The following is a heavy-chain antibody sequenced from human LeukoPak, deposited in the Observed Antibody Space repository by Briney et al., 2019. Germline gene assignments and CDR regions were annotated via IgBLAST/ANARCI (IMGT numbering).Heavy chain of an antibody. V-gene: IGHV3-21*01. CDR3: ARAPYDSTGYETPLAFDI. Sequence: KPGVSLSLSCAASVLTFSTYTMNWVTQARGKGREWVSTHSSKSSYIYYGDAVKGGFTIHRHNAKNSLYLQMNSLRAEDTAVYYCARAPYDSTGYETPLAFDIWGQGTMVTVSS. D-gene: IGHD3-22*01. CDR1: VLTFSTYT. CDR2: HSSKSSYI. J-gene: IGHJ3*02.